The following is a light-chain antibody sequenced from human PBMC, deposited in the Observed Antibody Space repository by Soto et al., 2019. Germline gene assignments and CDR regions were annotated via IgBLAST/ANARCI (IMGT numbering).Light chain of an antibody. CDR1: ENVRNNY. CDR2: GAS. Sequence: ENVLTQSPGTLALSPGERATLSCRASENVRNNYLGWYQQRRGQAPRLLIHGASIRATGIPDRFSGSGSGTEFTLTISRLEPEDFAVYFCQQYGWAPWTFGQGTKVEIK. J-gene: IGKJ1*01. V-gene: IGKV3-20*01. CDR3: QQYGWAPWT.